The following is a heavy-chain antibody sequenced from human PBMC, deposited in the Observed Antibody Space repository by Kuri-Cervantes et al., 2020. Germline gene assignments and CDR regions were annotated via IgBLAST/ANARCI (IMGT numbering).Heavy chain of an antibody. J-gene: IGHJ4*02. D-gene: IGHD3-10*01. V-gene: IGHV1-18*04. CDR1: GYTFTGYY. CDR2: ISAYNGNT. CDR3: SPLGGVRGVIFDY. Sequence: ASVKVSCKASGYTFTGYYMHWVRQAPGQGLEWMGWISAYNGNTNYAQKLQGRVTMTTDTSTSTAYMELRRLRSGDTAVYYCSPLGGVRGVIFDYWGQGTLVTVSS.